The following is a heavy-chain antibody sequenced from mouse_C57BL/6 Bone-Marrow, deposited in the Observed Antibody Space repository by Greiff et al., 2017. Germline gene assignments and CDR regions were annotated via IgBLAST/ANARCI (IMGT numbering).Heavy chain of an antibody. J-gene: IGHJ4*01. D-gene: IGHD2-12*01. CDR2: IRSKSSNYAS. CDR3: VAVRY. V-gene: IGHV10-3*01. CDR1: GFTFTTYA. Sequence: EVHLVEPGGGLVQPKGSLKLSCAASGFTFTTYAMHWVRQAPGKGLEWVARIRSKSSNYASYYADTVKDRFTISRDDSQSMLYLQMDNLKTEDASRNYGVAVRYWGQGTSVTVSS.